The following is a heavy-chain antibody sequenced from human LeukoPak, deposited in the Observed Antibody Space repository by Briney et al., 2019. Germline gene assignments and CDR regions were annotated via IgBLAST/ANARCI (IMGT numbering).Heavy chain of an antibody. V-gene: IGHV4-59*12. Sequence: SETLSLTCTVSGGSISSYYWSWIRQPPGKGLEWIGYIYHSGSTYYNPSLKSRVTISADRSKNQFSLKLSSVTAADTAVYYCARAEYSSSSGWFDPWGQGTLVTVSS. CDR2: IYHSGST. D-gene: IGHD6-6*01. J-gene: IGHJ5*02. CDR1: GGSISSYY. CDR3: ARAEYSSSSGWFDP.